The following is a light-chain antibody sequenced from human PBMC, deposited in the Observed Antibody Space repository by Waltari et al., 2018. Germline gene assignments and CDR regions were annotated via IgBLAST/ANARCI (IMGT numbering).Light chain of an antibody. J-gene: IGLJ2*01. CDR1: KRVVGRYKY. CDR3: ASYAGYNNLDVL. Sequence: QSALTQPPSASGSAGPSVTISCTGTKRVVGRYKYVSWYQQLPGEAPKLIIFDVNRRSSGIPDRFSGSKSGNTASLTVSGLQSEDEATYYCASYAGYNNLDVLFGGGTKLTVL. V-gene: IGLV2-8*01. CDR2: DVN.